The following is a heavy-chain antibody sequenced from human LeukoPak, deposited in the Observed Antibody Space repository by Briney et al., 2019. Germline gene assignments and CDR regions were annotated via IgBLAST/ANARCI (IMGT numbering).Heavy chain of an antibody. CDR3: AKDLDRSFAWFDP. CDR2: NSGSGGST. J-gene: IGHJ5*02. D-gene: IGHD3-16*01. V-gene: IGHV3-23*01. CDR1: GFTFSSYA. Sequence: GGSLRLSCAASGFTFSSYAMSWVRQAPGKGLEWVSGNSGSGGSTYYADSVKGRFTISRDNSKNTLFLQMNSLRVEDTAVYYCAKDLDRSFAWFDPWGQGTLVTVSS.